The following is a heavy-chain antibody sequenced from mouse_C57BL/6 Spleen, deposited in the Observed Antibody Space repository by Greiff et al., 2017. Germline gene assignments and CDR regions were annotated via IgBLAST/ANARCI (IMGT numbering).Heavy chain of an antibody. CDR2: INPSNGGT. Sequence: QVQLQQSGTELVKPGASVKLSCKASGYTFTSYWMHWVKQRPGQGLEWIGNINPSNGGTNYNEKFKSKATLTVDKSSSSAYMQLSSLTSEDSAVYYCARGDYGSSWAMDYWGQGTSVTVSS. CDR3: ARGDYGSSWAMDY. CDR1: GYTFTSYW. D-gene: IGHD1-1*01. J-gene: IGHJ4*01. V-gene: IGHV1-53*01.